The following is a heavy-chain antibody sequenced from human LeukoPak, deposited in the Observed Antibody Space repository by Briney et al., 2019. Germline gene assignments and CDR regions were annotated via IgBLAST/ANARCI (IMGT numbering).Heavy chain of an antibody. CDR1: GFTFSSYG. Sequence: GGSLRLSCAASGFTFSSYGMSWVRQAPGKGLEWVANIKQDGSEKYYVDSVKGRFTISRDNAKNSLYLQMNSLRAEDTAVYYCARDYSYGLHFDYWGQGTLVTVSS. J-gene: IGHJ4*02. V-gene: IGHV3-7*01. CDR3: ARDYSYGLHFDY. CDR2: IKQDGSEK. D-gene: IGHD5-18*01.